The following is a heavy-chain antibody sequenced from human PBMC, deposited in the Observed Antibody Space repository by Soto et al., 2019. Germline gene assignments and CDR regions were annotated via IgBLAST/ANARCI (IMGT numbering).Heavy chain of an antibody. J-gene: IGHJ5*02. D-gene: IGHD3-3*01. CDR3: ARSPLRFLEWFLDP. CDR1: GYTFTGYY. V-gene: IGHV1-2*04. CDR2: INPNSGGT. Sequence: GASVKVSCKASGYTFTGYYMHWVRQAPGQGLEWMGWINPNSGGTNYAQKFQGWVTMTRDTSISTAYMELSRLRSDDTAVYYCARSPLRFLEWFLDPWGQGTLVTVSS.